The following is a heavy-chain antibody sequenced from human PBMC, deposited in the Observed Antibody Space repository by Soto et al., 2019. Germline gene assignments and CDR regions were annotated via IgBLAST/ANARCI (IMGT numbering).Heavy chain of an antibody. CDR2: TSSSGNTI. Sequence: GGSLRLSCAASGFSLSDYEMNWVRQAPGKGLEWVSYTSSSGNTIFYADSVRGRFTISRDNAKNSLYLQMNSLRAEDTAVYYCARDIENHFYYYGIDVWGPGTTVTVYS. J-gene: IGHJ6*02. CDR1: GFSLSDYE. D-gene: IGHD2-15*01. CDR3: ARDIENHFYYYGIDV. V-gene: IGHV3-48*03.